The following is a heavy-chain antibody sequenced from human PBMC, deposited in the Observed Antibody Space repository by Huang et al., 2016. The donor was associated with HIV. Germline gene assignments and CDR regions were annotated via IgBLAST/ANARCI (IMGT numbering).Heavy chain of an antibody. CDR1: GGSIRSSDYH. D-gene: IGHD3-10*01. Sequence: QLLLQESGPGLVKPSEALALTCAVSGGSIRSSDYHWGWIHQPPGKGLEWIGRIYYKGSTHDSPSLKSRVTIAVDTSKNLFFLNLTSMTAADTAVYYCARHREGPVAYYSGWGSHLNYMDVWGRGRTVVVSS. V-gene: IGHV4-39*01. J-gene: IGHJ6*03. CDR3: ARHREGPVAYYSGWGSHLNYMDV. CDR2: IYYKGST.